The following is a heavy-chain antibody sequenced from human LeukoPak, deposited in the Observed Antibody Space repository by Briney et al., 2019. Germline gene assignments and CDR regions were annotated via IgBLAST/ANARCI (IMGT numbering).Heavy chain of an antibody. CDR1: GFTFSDYW. V-gene: IGHV3-30-3*01. J-gene: IGHJ4*02. CDR3: ARGVDTAFDY. Sequence: PGGSLRLSCAASGFTFSDYWMHWVRQAPGKGLEWVAVISYDGSNKYYADSVKGRFTISRDNSKNTLYLQMNSLRAEDTAVYYCARGVDTAFDYWGQGTLVTVSS. CDR2: ISYDGSNK. D-gene: IGHD5-18*01.